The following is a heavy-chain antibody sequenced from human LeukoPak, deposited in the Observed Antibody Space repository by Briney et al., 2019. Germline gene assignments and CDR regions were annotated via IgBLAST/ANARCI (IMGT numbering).Heavy chain of an antibody. D-gene: IGHD7-27*01. CDR3: ARGTGDNYFDY. J-gene: IGHJ4*02. V-gene: IGHV4-61*05. CDR1: GGSISSSSYY. Sequence: PSETLSLTCTVSGGSISSSSYYWGWIRQPPGKGLEWIGYIYYSGSTNYNPSLKSRVTISVDTSKNQFSLKLSSVTAADTAVYYCARGTGDNYFDYWGQGTLVTVSS. CDR2: IYYSGST.